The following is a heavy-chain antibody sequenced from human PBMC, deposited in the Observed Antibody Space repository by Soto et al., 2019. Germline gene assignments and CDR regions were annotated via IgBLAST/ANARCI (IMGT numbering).Heavy chain of an antibody. CDR1: GGSISSYY. J-gene: IGHJ5*02. D-gene: IGHD3-10*01. V-gene: IGHV4-59*01. Sequence: PSETLSLTCTVSGGSISSYYWSWIRQPPGKGQEWIGYIYYSGSTNYNPSLRSRVTISVDTSKNQFSLTLSSVTAADTAVYYCARELFGRSVWFDPWGQGTLVTVSS. CDR3: ARELFGRSVWFDP. CDR2: IYYSGST.